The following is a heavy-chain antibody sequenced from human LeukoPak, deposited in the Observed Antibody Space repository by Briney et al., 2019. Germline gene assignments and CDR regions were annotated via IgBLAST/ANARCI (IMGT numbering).Heavy chain of an antibody. J-gene: IGHJ4*02. V-gene: IGHV3-11*01. Sequence: GGSLRLSCAASGFTFSDYYMSWIRQAPGKALEWVSYVSSGSSTIYYADSVKGRFTVSRDNGKNSLYLQMNSLRAEDTALYYCAKDGLYYFDYWGQGTLVTVSS. CDR1: GFTFSDYY. CDR3: AKDGLYYFDY. CDR2: VSSGSSTI.